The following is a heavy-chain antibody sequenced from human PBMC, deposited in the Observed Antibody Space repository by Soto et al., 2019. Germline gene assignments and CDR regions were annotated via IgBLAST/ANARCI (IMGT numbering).Heavy chain of an antibody. J-gene: IGHJ4*02. V-gene: IGHV4-34*01. CDR1: GGSFSGYY. CDR3: ARGKSGSYIGDY. CDR2: INHSGST. D-gene: IGHD1-26*01. Sequence: QVQLQQWGAGLLKPSETLSLTCAVYGGSFSGYYWSWIRQPPGKGLEGIGEINHSGSTNYNPSLKSRVTISVDTSKNPFSLKLSSVTAADTAVYYCARGKSGSYIGDYWGQGTLVTVSA.